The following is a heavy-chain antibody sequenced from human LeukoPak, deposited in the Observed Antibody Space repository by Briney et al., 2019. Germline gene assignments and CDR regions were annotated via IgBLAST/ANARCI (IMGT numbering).Heavy chain of an antibody. CDR3: ARASDRYYYYYMDV. D-gene: IGHD1-26*01. J-gene: IGHJ6*03. CDR1: GFTFSDYY. V-gene: IGHV3-11*01. CDR2: ISSSGSTI. Sequence: PGGSLRLSCAASGFTFSDYYMNWIRQAPGKGLEWVSYISSSGSTIYYADSVKGRFTISRDNAKNSLYLQMNSLRAEDTAVYYCARASDRYYYYYMDVWGKGTTVTISS.